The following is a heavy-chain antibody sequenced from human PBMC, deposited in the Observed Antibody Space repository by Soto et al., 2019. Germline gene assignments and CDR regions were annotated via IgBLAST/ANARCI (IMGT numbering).Heavy chain of an antibody. Sequence: HPGGSLRLSCAASGFTFSSYGMHWVRQAPGKGLEWVAVISYDGSNKYYADSVKGRFTISRDNSKNTLYLQMNSLRAEDTAVYYCAKAFLYVPTGAFDIWGQGTMVTLSS. D-gene: IGHD1-1*01. V-gene: IGHV3-30*18. J-gene: IGHJ3*02. CDR2: ISYDGSNK. CDR1: GFTFSSYG. CDR3: AKAFLYVPTGAFDI.